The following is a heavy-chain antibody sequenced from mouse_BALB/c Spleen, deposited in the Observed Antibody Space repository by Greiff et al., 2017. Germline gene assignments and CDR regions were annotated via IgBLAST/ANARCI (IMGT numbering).Heavy chain of an antibody. CDR2: INPSNGRT. Sequence: QVQLQQPGAELVKPGASVKLSCKASGYTFTSYWMHWVKQRPGQGLEWIGEINPSNGRTNYNEKFKSKATLTVDKSSSTAYMQLSSLTSEDSAVYYCARGDLYAMDYWGQGTSVTVSS. CDR1: GYTFTSYW. CDR3: ARGDLYAMDY. V-gene: IGHV1S81*02. D-gene: IGHD3-3*01. J-gene: IGHJ4*01.